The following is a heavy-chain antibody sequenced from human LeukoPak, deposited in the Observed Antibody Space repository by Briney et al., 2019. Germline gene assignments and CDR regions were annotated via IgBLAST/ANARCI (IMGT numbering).Heavy chain of an antibody. Sequence: ASVKVSCKASGYTFTSYDINWVRQATGQGLEWMGWMNPNSGNTGYAQKFQGRVTMTRNTSISTAYMELSSLRSEDTAVYYCARGLLGFWSGYYPNWFDPWGQGTLVTVSS. V-gene: IGHV1-8*01. J-gene: IGHJ5*02. CDR1: GYTFTSYD. CDR3: ARGLLGFWSGYYPNWFDP. CDR2: MNPNSGNT. D-gene: IGHD3-3*01.